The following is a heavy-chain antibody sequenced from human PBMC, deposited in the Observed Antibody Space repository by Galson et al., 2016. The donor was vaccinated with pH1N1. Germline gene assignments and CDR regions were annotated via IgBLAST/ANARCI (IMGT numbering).Heavy chain of an antibody. Sequence: SLRLSCAASGFTLSNFWMSWVRQAPGKGLEWVANINQGGSERHYVDSVKGRFTISRDNSKNTLYLQMNSLRAEDTAIYYCARDHQQSLDYWGQGTLVTVSS. CDR1: GFTLSNFW. D-gene: IGHD4-11*01. J-gene: IGHJ4*02. CDR3: ARDHQQSLDY. V-gene: IGHV3-7*01. CDR2: INQGGSER.